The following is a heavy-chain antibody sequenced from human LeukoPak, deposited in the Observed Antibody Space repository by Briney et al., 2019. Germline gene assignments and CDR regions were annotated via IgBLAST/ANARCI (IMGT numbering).Heavy chain of an antibody. V-gene: IGHV3-7*03. CDR3: AKCYYGGDCYSFDY. D-gene: IGHD2-21*02. CDR2: IKQDGSEK. Sequence: GGSLRLSCAASGFTLSTYWMSWVRQAPGKGLEWVANIKQDGSEKYYVDSVKGRFTFSRDNAKNSLFLQMNSLRAEDTATYYCAKCYYGGDCYSFDYWGQGTLVTVSS. J-gene: IGHJ4*02. CDR1: GFTLSTYW.